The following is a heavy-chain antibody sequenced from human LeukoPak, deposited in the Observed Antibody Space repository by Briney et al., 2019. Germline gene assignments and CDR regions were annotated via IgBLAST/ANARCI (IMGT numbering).Heavy chain of an antibody. V-gene: IGHV4-39*01. J-gene: IGHJ4*02. D-gene: IGHD1-1*01. Sequence: SETLSLTCTVSGGSISSSSYHWGWIRQPPGKGLEWIGSIYYSGSTYYNPSLKSRVTISVDTSKNQFSLKLSSVTAADTAVYYCARSRTGTTRFLDYWGQGTLVTVSS. CDR2: IYYSGST. CDR3: ARSRTGTTRFLDY. CDR1: GGSISSSSYH.